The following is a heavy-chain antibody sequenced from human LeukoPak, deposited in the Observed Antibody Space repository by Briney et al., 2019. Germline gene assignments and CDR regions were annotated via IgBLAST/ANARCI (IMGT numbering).Heavy chain of an antibody. J-gene: IGHJ4*02. D-gene: IGHD2-8*01. V-gene: IGHV3-53*01. CDR1: GFTVSSNY. Sequence: GGSLRLSCAVSGFTVSSNYMSWVRQAPGKGLECVSVIYSGGSTYYADSVKGRFTVSRDNSKNTLYLQMNSLRAEDTAMYYCARGLGYCTSITCLLPFDYWGQGTLVTVSS. CDR2: IYSGGST. CDR3: ARGLGYCTSITCLLPFDY.